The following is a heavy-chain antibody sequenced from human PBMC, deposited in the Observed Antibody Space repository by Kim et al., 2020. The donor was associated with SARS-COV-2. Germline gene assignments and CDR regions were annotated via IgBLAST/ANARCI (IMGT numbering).Heavy chain of an antibody. V-gene: IGHV1-8*01. J-gene: IGHJ4*02. D-gene: IGHD2-21*01. Sequence: KFQGRVTMTRTNSIRTAYMELSSLRSEDTAVYYCARAKVSMWRAPKYDFDYWGQGTLVTVSS. CDR3: ARAKVSMWRAPKYDFDY.